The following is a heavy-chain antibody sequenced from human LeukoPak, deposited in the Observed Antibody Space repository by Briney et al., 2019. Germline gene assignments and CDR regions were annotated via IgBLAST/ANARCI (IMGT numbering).Heavy chain of an antibody. Sequence: GGSLRLSCAASGFTFSSYDMNWVCQAPGKGLEWVSSISSSSNYIHYADSVKGRFTISRDNAKNLLYLQMNSLRAEDTAVYFCARGTLGAWGWWGQGTLVTVSS. CDR3: ARGTLGAWGW. CDR2: ISSSSNYI. J-gene: IGHJ4*02. D-gene: IGHD6-19*01. CDR1: GFTFSSYD. V-gene: IGHV3-21*01.